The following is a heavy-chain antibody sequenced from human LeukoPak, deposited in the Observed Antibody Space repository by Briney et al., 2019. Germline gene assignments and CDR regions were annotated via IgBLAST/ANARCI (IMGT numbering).Heavy chain of an antibody. CDR2: IYYTGSS. V-gene: IGHV4-59*08. J-gene: IGHJ5*02. D-gene: IGHD5-18*01. CDR3: ARHGEDLYSYVES. Sequence: SETLPLTCTVSGASISSYYWSWIRQPPGKGLEWIGYIYYTGSSNYNPSLKSRVTISADTSKNQLSMKLSSVTAADTAVYHCARHGEDLYSYVESWGQGTLVTVSS. CDR1: GASISSYY.